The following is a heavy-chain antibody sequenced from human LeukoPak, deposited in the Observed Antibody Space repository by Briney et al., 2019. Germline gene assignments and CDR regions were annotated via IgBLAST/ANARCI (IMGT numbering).Heavy chain of an antibody. Sequence: SESLSLTCTVSSGSISSFYWSWIRQLPGEGLEWIGSIYSSGRTTYNPSLKSGFTISVETPKNQLSLKWSSVTVADTAVFYCGGSFLTNWSGYLYGMDVWGQGKTVTVSS. J-gene: IGHJ6*02. CDR2: IYSSGRT. D-gene: IGHD3-3*01. CDR3: GGSFLTNWSGYLYGMDV. CDR1: SGSISSFY. V-gene: IGHV4-59*01.